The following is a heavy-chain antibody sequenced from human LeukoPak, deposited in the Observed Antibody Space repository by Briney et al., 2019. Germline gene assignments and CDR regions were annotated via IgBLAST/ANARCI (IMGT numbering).Heavy chain of an antibody. CDR2: ISAYNGNT. Sequence: ASVKVSRKASGYTFTSYGISWVRQAPGQGLEWMGWISAYNGNTNYAQKLQGRVTMTTDTSTSTAYMELRSLRSDDTAVYYCARVSLLSYDSSGYYPAGYFDYWGQGTLVTVSS. V-gene: IGHV1-18*01. D-gene: IGHD3-22*01. CDR3: ARVSLLSYDSSGYYPAGYFDY. CDR1: GYTFTSYG. J-gene: IGHJ4*02.